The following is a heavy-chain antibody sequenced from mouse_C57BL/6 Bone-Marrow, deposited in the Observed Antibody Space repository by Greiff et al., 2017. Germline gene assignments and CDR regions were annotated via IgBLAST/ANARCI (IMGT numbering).Heavy chain of an antibody. CDR1: GFTFSSYG. CDR3: ARQQLGRFAY. J-gene: IGHJ3*01. Sequence: EVKLMESGGDLVKPGGSLKLSCAASGFTFSSYGMSWVRQTPDQRLEWVATISSGGSYTYYPDSVKGRFTISRDNAKNTLYLQMSSLKSEDTAMYYCARQQLGRFAYWGQGTLVTVSA. CDR2: ISSGGSYT. V-gene: IGHV5-6*01. D-gene: IGHD4-1*02.